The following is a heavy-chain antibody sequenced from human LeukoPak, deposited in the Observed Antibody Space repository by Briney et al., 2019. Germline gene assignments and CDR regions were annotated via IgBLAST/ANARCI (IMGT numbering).Heavy chain of an antibody. CDR2: ISYDGSNK. J-gene: IGHJ6*02. CDR3: AREVWGYCSGGSCLYYYYGMDV. D-gene: IGHD2-15*01. V-gene: IGHV3-30-3*01. CDR1: GFTFSSYA. Sequence: GRSLRLSCAASGFTFSSYAMHWVRQAPGKGLEWVAVISYDGSNKYYADSVKGRFTISRDNSKNTLYLQMNSLRAEDTAVYYCAREVWGYCSGGSCLYYYYGMDVWGQGTTVTVSS.